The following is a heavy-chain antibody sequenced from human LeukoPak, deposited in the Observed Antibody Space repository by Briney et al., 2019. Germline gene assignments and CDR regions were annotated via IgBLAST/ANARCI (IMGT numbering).Heavy chain of an antibody. V-gene: IGHV3-74*01. D-gene: IGHD5-12*01. CDR2: INSGGSST. J-gene: IGHJ3*02. Sequence: GGSLRLSCAASGFTFSGYWVHWVRQAPGKGLVWVSRINSGGSSTSSADSVEGRFTISRDNTKNTLYLQMNSLRAEDTAVYYCAGGTSGYGYDAFDIWGQGTMVTVST. CDR3: AGGTSGYGYDAFDI. CDR1: GFTFSGYW.